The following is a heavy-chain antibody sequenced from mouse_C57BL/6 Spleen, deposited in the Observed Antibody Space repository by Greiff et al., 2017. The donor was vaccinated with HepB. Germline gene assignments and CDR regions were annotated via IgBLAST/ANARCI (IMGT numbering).Heavy chain of an antibody. Sequence: VQLQQSGPELVKPGASVKISCKASGYSFTGYYMNWVKQSPEKSLEWIGEINPSTGGTTYNQKFKAKATLTVDKSSSTAYMQLKSLTSEDSAVYYCARRSGSTYYFDYWGQGTTHTVSS. CDR2: INPSTGGT. CDR1: GYSFTGYY. J-gene: IGHJ2*01. D-gene: IGHD1-1*01. V-gene: IGHV1-42*01. CDR3: ARRSGSTYYFDY.